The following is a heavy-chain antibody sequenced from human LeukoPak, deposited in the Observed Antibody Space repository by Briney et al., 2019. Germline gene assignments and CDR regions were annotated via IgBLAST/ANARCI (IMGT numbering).Heavy chain of an antibody. J-gene: IGHJ4*02. CDR2: IYYSGST. Sequence: PSETLSLTCTGSGGSISSYYWSWLRQPPGKGLEWIGYIYYSGSTNYNPSLTSRVSISVDTSKNQFSLKLSSVTAADTAVYYCARVGYSYGYLVYWGQGTLVTVSS. V-gene: IGHV4-59*01. CDR1: GGSISSYY. D-gene: IGHD5-18*01. CDR3: ARVGYSYGYLVY.